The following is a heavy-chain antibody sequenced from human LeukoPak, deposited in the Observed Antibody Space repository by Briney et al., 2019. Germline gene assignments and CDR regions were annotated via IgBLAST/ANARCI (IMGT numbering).Heavy chain of an antibody. CDR2: INHSGST. Sequence: SETLSLTCAVYGGSFSGYYWSWIRQPPGKGLEWIGEINHSGSTNYNPSLKSRVTISVDTFKNQFSLKLSSVTAADTAVYYCARGDEYSYAVDYWGQGTLVTVSS. D-gene: IGHD5-18*01. J-gene: IGHJ4*02. V-gene: IGHV4-34*01. CDR3: ARGDEYSYAVDY. CDR1: GGSFSGYY.